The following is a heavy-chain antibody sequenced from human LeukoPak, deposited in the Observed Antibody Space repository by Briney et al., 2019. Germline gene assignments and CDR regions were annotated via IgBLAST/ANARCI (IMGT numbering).Heavy chain of an antibody. Sequence: SETLSLTCTVSGGSISIYYWSWIRQPPGKGLEWIGYIYNSGSTIYNPSLKSRVTISVDTSKNRYSLKLTSVTAADTAVYYCVRDRELTYWGQGTLVTVSS. J-gene: IGHJ4*02. V-gene: IGHV4-59*01. CDR2: IYNSGST. D-gene: IGHD1-26*01. CDR1: GGSISIYY. CDR3: VRDRELTY.